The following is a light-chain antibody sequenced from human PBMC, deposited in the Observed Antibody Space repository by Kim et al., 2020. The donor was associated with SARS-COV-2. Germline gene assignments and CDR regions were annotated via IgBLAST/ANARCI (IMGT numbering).Light chain of an antibody. V-gene: IGLV6-57*03. CDR3: QSYDNTNVI. J-gene: IGLJ2*01. CDR2: DGD. Sequence: GKGVTIPGPRSSGPMASNYGQWYQQRPNSVPATVIYDGDQRPSGVPDRFSGSIDSSSNSASLTISGLSADDEADYYCQSYDNTNVIFGGGTQLTVL. CDR1: SGPMASNY.